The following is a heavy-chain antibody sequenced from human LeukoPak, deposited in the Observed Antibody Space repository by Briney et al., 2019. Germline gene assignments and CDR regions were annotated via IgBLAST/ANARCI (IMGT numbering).Heavy chain of an antibody. CDR1: GFPFSSFH. D-gene: IGHD1-26*01. J-gene: IGHJ6*03. V-gene: IGHV3-48*04. CDR2: MTDGNTTI. Sequence: PGGSLRLSCVASGFPFSSFHARWASQVPGKGLEWLAHMTDGNTTIKYADWIEGRFTISRDAATKTVYLQMNSLRAEDTATYYCAIVLSGTPFDYYLYMDVWGKGTTVIVSS. CDR3: AIVLSGTPFDYYLYMDV.